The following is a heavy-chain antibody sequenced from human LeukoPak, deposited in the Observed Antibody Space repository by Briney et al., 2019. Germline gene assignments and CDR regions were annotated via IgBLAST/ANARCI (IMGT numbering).Heavy chain of an antibody. Sequence: GASVKVSCKASGYTFTSYGISWVRQAPGQGLEWMGWISAYNGNTNYAQKLQGRVTMTTDTSTSTAYMELRSLRSDDTAVYYCARDSGAYSSRPLNWFDPWGQGTLVTVSS. CDR3: ARDSGAYSSRPLNWFDP. V-gene: IGHV1-18*01. D-gene: IGHD6-13*01. J-gene: IGHJ5*02. CDR2: ISAYNGNT. CDR1: GYTFTSYG.